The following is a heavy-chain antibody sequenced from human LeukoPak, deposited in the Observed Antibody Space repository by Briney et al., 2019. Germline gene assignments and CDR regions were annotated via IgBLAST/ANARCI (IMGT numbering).Heavy chain of an antibody. CDR1: GDSVSSSTAA. D-gene: IGHD5-12*01. V-gene: IGHV6-1*01. CDR2: SYYRSKWYS. CDR3: ARGQTYSGRIFDY. J-gene: IGHJ4*02. Sequence: SQALSLTCAISGDSVSSSTAAWHWIRQSPSRGLEWLERSYYRSKWYSDFAEYVKSRITIDPDTSKKKFSLQLNSVTPDDTAVYFCARGQTYSGRIFDYWGQGTLVTVSS.